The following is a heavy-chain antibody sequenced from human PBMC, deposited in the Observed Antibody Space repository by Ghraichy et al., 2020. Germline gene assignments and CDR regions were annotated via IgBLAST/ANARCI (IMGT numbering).Heavy chain of an antibody. CDR2: ISSSSSYI. D-gene: IGHD3-3*01. J-gene: IGHJ6*02. CDR3: AREGYDFWSGYSKVGPEVYYGMDV. CDR1: GFTFSSYS. Sequence: GGSLRLSCAASGFTFSSYSMNWVRQAPGKGLEWVSSISSSSSYIYYADSVKGRFTISRDNAKNSLYLQMNSLRAEDTAVYYCAREGYDFWSGYSKVGPEVYYGMDVWGQGTTVTVSS. V-gene: IGHV3-21*01.